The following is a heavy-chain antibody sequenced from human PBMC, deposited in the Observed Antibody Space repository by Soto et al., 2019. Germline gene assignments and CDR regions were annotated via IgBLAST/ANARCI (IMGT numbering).Heavy chain of an antibody. CDR2: INPNSGGT. Sequence: ASVKVSCKASGYTFTGYYMHWVRQAPGQGLEWMGWINPNSGGTNYAQKFQGWVTMTRDTSTSTAYMELSRLRSDDTAVYYCARVGSSGWYDGHSWFDPWGQGTLVTVAS. J-gene: IGHJ5*02. D-gene: IGHD6-19*01. V-gene: IGHV1-2*04. CDR1: GYTFTGYY. CDR3: ARVGSSGWYDGHSWFDP.